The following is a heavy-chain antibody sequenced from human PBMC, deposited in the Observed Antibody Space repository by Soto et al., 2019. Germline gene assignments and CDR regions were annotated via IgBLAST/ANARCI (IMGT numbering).Heavy chain of an antibody. V-gene: IGHV3-11*01. CDR2: ISSSGSTI. CDR3: ARGMTTGYYFDY. CDR1: GFTFSDYY. Sequence: GGSLRPSCAASGFTFSDYYMSWIRQAPGKGLEWVSYISSSGSTIYYRDSVKGRFTISRDNAKNSLYLQMNSLRAEDTAVYYCARGMTTGYYFDYWGQGTLVTVSS. D-gene: IGHD4-17*01. J-gene: IGHJ4*02.